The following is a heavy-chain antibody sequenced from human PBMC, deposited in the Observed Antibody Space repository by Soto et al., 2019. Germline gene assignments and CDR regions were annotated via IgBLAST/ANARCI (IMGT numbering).Heavy chain of an antibody. V-gene: IGHV3-23*01. CDR1: GFTFSSYA. J-gene: IGHJ4*02. D-gene: IGHD3-10*01. CDR2: ISGSGNKT. Sequence: GGSLRLSCGVSGFTFSSYAMSWVRQAPGKGLEWVSAISGSGNKTFYADSVKGRFTISRDNSKNTLHLHMSSLRVEDTAVYYCVRGVRFPFDLWGQGTLVSVSS. CDR3: VRGVRFPFDL.